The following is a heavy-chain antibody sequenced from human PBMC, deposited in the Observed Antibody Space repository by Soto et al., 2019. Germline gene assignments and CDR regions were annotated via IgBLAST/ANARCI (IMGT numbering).Heavy chain of an antibody. V-gene: IGHV3-48*01. CDR2: ISSSSSTI. J-gene: IGHJ5*02. CDR1: GFTFSSYS. CDR3: ARCAYLNWFDP. Sequence: EVQLVESGGGLVQPGGSLRLSCAASGFTFSSYSMNWVRQAPGKGLEWVSYISSSSSTIYYADSVKGRFTISRDNAKNSLYLQMNSLRAEDTAVYYCARCAYLNWFDPWGQGTLVTVSS.